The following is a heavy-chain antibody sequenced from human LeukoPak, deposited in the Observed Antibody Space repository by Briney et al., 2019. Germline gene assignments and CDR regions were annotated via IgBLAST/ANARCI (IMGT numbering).Heavy chain of an antibody. J-gene: IGHJ6*02. CDR1: GGSISSYY. Sequence: KSSETLSLTCTVSGGSISSYYWSWIRQPPGKGLEWIGYISYSGDTDSNPSLKSRVTMSVDTSKSQFFLRLSSVTAADTAVYYCARDIYHYFSRRYYGMDVWGQGTTVTVS. CDR2: ISYSGDT. D-gene: IGHD3-10*01. V-gene: IGHV4-59*01. CDR3: ARDIYHYFSRRYYGMDV.